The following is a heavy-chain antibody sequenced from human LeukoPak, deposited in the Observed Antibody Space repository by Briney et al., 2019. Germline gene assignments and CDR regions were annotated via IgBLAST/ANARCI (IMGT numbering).Heavy chain of an antibody. CDR2: ISNDGGGT. D-gene: IGHD3-22*01. J-gene: IGHJ5*02. CDR3: AKGSSGYFADL. Sequence: GGSLRLSCAASGFIFNNYGLIWVRQAPGKGLEWVSAISNDGGGTQYADFVEGRFTISRDNSKNTLFLQMSSLRAEDTALYYCAKGSSGYFADLWGQGTLVNVSS. V-gene: IGHV3-23*01. CDR1: GFIFNNYG.